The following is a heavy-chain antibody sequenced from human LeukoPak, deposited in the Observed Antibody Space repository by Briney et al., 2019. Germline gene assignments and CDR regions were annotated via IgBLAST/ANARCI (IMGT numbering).Heavy chain of an antibody. D-gene: IGHD5-12*01. CDR3: ARGLQIVATSVSAFDI. Sequence: ASVKVSCKASGYTFTSYGISWVRQAPGQGLEWMGWISAYNGNTNYAQKLQGRVTMTTDTSTSTAYMELRSLRSDDTAVYYCARGLQIVATSVSAFDIWGQGTMVTASS. CDR1: GYTFTSYG. V-gene: IGHV1-18*01. J-gene: IGHJ3*02. CDR2: ISAYNGNT.